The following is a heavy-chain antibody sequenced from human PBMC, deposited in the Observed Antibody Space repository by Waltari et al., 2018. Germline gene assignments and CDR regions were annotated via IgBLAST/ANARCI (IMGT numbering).Heavy chain of an antibody. D-gene: IGHD6-13*01. Sequence: SSGYYWGWIRQPPGKGLEWIGSIYHSGSTYYNPSLKSRVTISVDTSKNQFSLKLSSVTAADTAVYYCARGVIAAAGTSGWFDPWGQGTLVTVSS. V-gene: IGHV4-38-2*02. CDR3: ARGVIAAAGTSGWFDP. CDR1: SSGYY. CDR2: IYHSGST. J-gene: IGHJ5*02.